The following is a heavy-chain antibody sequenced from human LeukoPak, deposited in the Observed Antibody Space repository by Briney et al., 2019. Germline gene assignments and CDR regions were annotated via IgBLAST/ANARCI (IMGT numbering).Heavy chain of an antibody. V-gene: IGHV3-66*01. J-gene: IGHJ4*02. CDR1: GFTVSSNY. Sequence: GGSLRLSCAASGFTVSSNYMSWVRQAPGKGLEWVSVIYSGGSTYYADSVKGRFTISRDNSKNTLYLQMNSLRVEDTAVYYCASDFCSAGSCYLDNWGQGTLVTVSS. D-gene: IGHD2-15*01. CDR3: ASDFCSAGSCYLDN. CDR2: IYSGGST.